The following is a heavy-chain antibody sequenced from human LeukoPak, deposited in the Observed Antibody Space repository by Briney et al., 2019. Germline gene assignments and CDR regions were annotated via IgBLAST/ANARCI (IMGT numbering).Heavy chain of an antibody. V-gene: IGHV4-61*02. CDR1: GDSISSGDYY. CDR3: AGGSTLGFETRMNAFDI. CDR2: ISSSGST. Sequence: SQTLSLTCTVSGDSISSGDYYWSWIRQPAGKGLEWIGRISSSGSTNYNPSLKSRVTISVDTSKNQFSLKLSSVTAADTAVYYCAGGSTLGFETRMNAFDIWGQGTMVTVSS. J-gene: IGHJ3*02. D-gene: IGHD2-2*01.